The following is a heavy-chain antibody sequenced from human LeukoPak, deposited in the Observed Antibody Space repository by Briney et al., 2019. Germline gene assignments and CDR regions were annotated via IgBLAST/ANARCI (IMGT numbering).Heavy chain of an antibody. Sequence: GGSLRLSCAASGFTFSTYWMTWVRQAPGKGLEWVANIKQDGSEKFYVDSVTGRFTISRDNAKNSLYLQMDSLRAEDTAVYYCARDHYHGVGWFDPWGQGTLSPSPQ. CDR3: ARDHYHGVGWFDP. D-gene: IGHD3-10*01. V-gene: IGHV3-7*01. J-gene: IGHJ5*02. CDR2: IKQDGSEK. CDR1: GFTFSTYW.